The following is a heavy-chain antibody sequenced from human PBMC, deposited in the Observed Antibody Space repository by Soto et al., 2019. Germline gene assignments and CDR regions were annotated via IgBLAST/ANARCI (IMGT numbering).Heavy chain of an antibody. CDR1: GFTFSDYW. Sequence: EVQLVESGGGLVQPGGSLRLSCAASGFTFSDYWMSWVRQAPGKGLECVANIKTDGSEKYYVDPVKARFTISRDNAKNSLYLQMNSLRAEDTAVYYCASSMGRGGNDYWGQGTLVAVSS. J-gene: IGHJ4*02. D-gene: IGHD3-10*01. V-gene: IGHV3-7*05. CDR2: IKTDGSEK. CDR3: ASSMGRGGNDY.